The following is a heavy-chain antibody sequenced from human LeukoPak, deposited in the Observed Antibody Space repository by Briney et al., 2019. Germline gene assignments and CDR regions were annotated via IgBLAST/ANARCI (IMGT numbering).Heavy chain of an antibody. V-gene: IGHV4-39*07. J-gene: IGHJ6*02. Sequence: PSETLSLTCTVSGGSISSSSYYWGWIRQPPGKGLEWIGSIYYSGSTYYNPSLKSRVTISVDTSKNQFSLKLSSVTAADTAVYYCARGGWMDGMDVWGQGTTVTVSS. CDR2: IYYSGST. CDR1: GGSISSSSYY. D-gene: IGHD5-12*01. CDR3: ARGGWMDGMDV.